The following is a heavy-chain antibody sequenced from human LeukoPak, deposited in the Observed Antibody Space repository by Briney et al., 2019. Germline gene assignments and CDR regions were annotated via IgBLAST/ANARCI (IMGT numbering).Heavy chain of an antibody. V-gene: IGHV5-51*01. D-gene: IGHD3-10*01. Sequence: GESLKIPCQVSGYIFTNYWIGWVRQLPGKGLESMGIIYPADSDTTYSPSFQGQVTISADKSISTVYLQWSSPKASDTAMYYCARQSRDGSKTRGYYFDYWGPGTQVAVSS. CDR1: GYIFTNYW. J-gene: IGHJ4*02. CDR3: ARQSRDGSKTRGYYFDY. CDR2: IYPADSDT.